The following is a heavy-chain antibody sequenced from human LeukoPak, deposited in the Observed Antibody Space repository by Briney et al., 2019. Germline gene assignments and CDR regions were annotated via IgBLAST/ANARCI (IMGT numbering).Heavy chain of an antibody. CDR2: IKEDGSEK. D-gene: IGHD3-10*01. Sequence: GGSLRLSCAASGFTLSSYWMSWVRQAPGKGREWVANIKEDGSEKYYVDSVKGRFTISRDNAQNSVYLHMNSLTAEDTALYYCARDWVAGVPFDVFDIWGQGTMVSVSS. J-gene: IGHJ3*02. V-gene: IGHV3-7*03. CDR3: ARDWVAGVPFDVFDI. CDR1: GFTLSSYW.